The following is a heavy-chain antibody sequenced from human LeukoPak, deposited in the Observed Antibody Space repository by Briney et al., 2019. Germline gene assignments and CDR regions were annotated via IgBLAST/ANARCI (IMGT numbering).Heavy chain of an antibody. CDR2: INPNSGGT. CDR3: ARDRQQLVRRGYWFYP. Sequence: VKVSCKASGYTFTGYYMHCVRQAPGQGLEWMGWINPNSGGTNYAQKFQGRVTMTRDTSISTAYMELSRLRSDDTAVYYCARDRQQLVRRGYWFYPWGQGTLVTVSS. V-gene: IGHV1-2*02. D-gene: IGHD6-13*01. J-gene: IGHJ5*02. CDR1: GYTFTGYY.